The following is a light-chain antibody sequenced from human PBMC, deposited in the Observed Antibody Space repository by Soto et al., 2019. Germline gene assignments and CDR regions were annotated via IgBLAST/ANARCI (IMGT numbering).Light chain of an antibody. Sequence: EIVLTQSPGTLSLSPGERVTLSCRASQSVSSSDLAWYQLKPGQAPRLLIYGASSRATGIPDRFSGSRSGIDFTLTISRLEPEDFAVYYCQHYGSSRTFGQGTRVEIK. V-gene: IGKV3-20*01. J-gene: IGKJ1*01. CDR3: QHYGSSRT. CDR2: GAS. CDR1: QSVSSSD.